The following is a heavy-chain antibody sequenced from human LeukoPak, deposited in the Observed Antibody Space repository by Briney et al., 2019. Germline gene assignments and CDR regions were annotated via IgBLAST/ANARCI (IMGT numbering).Heavy chain of an antibody. D-gene: IGHD3-16*01. V-gene: IGHV3-9*01. CDR1: GFTFGNYA. Sequence: PGGSLRLSCAVSGFTFGNYAMHWVRQAPGKGLEWVSGISWNGGSIGYADSVKGRFTISRDNAKSSLSLQMNSLRAEDTALYYCARGSFGGGLSLDYWGQGTLVTVSS. CDR3: ARGSFGGGLSLDY. J-gene: IGHJ4*02. CDR2: ISWNGGSI.